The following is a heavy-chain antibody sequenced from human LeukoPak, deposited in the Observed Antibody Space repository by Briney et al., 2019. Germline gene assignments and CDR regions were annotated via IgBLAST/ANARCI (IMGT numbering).Heavy chain of an antibody. D-gene: IGHD1-26*01. CDR3: ARGRGAGSGSYIY. V-gene: IGHV4-34*01. CDR1: VGSFSGYY. J-gene: IGHJ4*02. CDR2: INHSGST. Sequence: PSETLSLTCAVYVGSFSGYYGSWIRQPPGKGLEWMGEINHSGSTNYNPTLKSRVTISVDTSKNQFSLKLSSVTAADTAVYYCARGRGAGSGSYIYWGQGTLVTVSS.